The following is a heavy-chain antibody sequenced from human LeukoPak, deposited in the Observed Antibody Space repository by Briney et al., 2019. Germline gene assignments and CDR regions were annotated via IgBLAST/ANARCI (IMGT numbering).Heavy chain of an antibody. CDR3: ARVGVRGVTRLDY. Sequence: GGSLRLSCAASGFTFSSYAMSWVRQAPGKGLEWVSAISGSGGSTYYADSVKGRFTISRDNSKNTLYLQMNSLRAEDTAVYYCARVGVRGVTRLDYWGQGTLVTVSS. J-gene: IGHJ4*02. V-gene: IGHV3-23*01. CDR2: ISGSGGST. D-gene: IGHD3-10*01. CDR1: GFTFSSYA.